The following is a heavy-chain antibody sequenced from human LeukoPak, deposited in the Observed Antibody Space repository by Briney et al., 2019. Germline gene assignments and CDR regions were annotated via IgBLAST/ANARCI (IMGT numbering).Heavy chain of an antibody. Sequence: ASVKVSCKASGYTFTSYGISWVRQAPGQGLEWMGWISAYNGNTNYAQKLQGRVTMTTDTSTSTAYMELRSLRSDDTAVYYCARVTVTDYYYYYMDVWGKGTTVIVSS. CDR1: GYTFTSYG. CDR3: ARVTVTDYYYYYMDV. CDR2: ISAYNGNT. J-gene: IGHJ6*03. V-gene: IGHV1-18*01. D-gene: IGHD4-17*01.